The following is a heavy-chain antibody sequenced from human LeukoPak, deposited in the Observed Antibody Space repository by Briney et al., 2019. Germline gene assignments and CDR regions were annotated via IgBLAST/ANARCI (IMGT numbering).Heavy chain of an antibody. Sequence: GSLRLSCAASGFTFSSYEMNWVRQAPGKGLEWVSYISSSGSTIYYADSVKGRFTISRDNAKNSLYLQMNSLRAEDTALYYCAKDMGGNSEDAFDIWGQGTMVTVSS. D-gene: IGHD4-23*01. CDR2: ISSSGSTI. CDR3: AKDMGGNSEDAFDI. V-gene: IGHV3-48*03. J-gene: IGHJ3*02. CDR1: GFTFSSYE.